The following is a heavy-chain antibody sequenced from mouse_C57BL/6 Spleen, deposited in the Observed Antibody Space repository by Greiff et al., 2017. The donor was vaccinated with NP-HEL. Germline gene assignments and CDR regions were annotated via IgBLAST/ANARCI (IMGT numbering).Heavy chain of an antibody. V-gene: IGHV1-82*01. CDR1: GYAFSSSW. CDR2: IYPGDGDT. Sequence: VQLQQSGPELVKPGASVKISCKASGYAFSSSWMNWVKQRPGKGLEWIGRIYPGDGDTNYNGKFKGKATLTADKSSSTAYMQLSSLTSEDSAVYCCGREGDYDRGGFAYWGQGTLVTVSA. D-gene: IGHD2-4*01. CDR3: GREGDYDRGGFAY. J-gene: IGHJ3*01.